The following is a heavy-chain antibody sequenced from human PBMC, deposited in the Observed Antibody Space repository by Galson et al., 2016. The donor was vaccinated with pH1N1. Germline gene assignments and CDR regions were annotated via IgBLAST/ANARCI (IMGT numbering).Heavy chain of an antibody. J-gene: IGHJ2*01. CDR2: IIPILGTT. Sequence: SVKVSCKASGGNFNSHGFSWVRQAPGQGLEWMGRIIPILGTTNYAQRLQGKVTISADESTNTAYMELNSLRSEDTAVYYCAREDYYNTDLSDWYFDVCGRGALLTVSS. CDR1: GGNFNSHG. V-gene: IGHV1-69*13. D-gene: IGHD3-22*01. CDR3: AREDYYNTDLSDWYFDV.